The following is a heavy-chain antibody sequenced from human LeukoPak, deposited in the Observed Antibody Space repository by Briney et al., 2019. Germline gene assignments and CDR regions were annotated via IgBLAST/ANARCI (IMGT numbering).Heavy chain of an antibody. Sequence: SETLSLTCTVSGGSISSYYWSWIRQPPGKGLEWIGWIYFTGRTNYNPSLRGRVTISVDTSKNQFSLKLSSVTAADTAVYYCATIRGALDIWGQGTLVTVSS. V-gene: IGHV4-59*12. CDR3: ATIRGALDI. CDR2: IYFTGRT. J-gene: IGHJ3*02. D-gene: IGHD3-10*01. CDR1: GGSISSYY.